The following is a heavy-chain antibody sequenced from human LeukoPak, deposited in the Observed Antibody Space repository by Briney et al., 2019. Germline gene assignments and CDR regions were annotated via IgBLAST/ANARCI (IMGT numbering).Heavy chain of an antibody. D-gene: IGHD5-24*01. Sequence: GGSLRLSRAASGFTFSNYGMHWVRQAPDKGLEWVAFVSYDGSDEFYEDSVKGRFTISRDNSRSTLNLQMNSLRAEDTAIYYCTKEDRDFDHWGQGTLVTVSS. CDR3: TKEDRDFDH. V-gene: IGHV3-30*02. J-gene: IGHJ4*02. CDR2: VSYDGSDE. CDR1: GFTFSNYG.